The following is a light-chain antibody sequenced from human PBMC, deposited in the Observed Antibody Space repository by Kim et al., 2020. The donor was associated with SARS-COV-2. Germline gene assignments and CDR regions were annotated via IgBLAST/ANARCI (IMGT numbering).Light chain of an antibody. V-gene: IGLV3-9*01. CDR3: QVWDSSTYV. Sequence: SVVLGQTARITCGGNNIGSKNVHWYQQKPGQAPVLVIYRDSNRPAGIPERFSGSNSGNTATLTISRAHAGDEADYYCQVWDSSTYVFGTGTKVTVL. CDR1: NIGSKN. J-gene: IGLJ1*01. CDR2: RDS.